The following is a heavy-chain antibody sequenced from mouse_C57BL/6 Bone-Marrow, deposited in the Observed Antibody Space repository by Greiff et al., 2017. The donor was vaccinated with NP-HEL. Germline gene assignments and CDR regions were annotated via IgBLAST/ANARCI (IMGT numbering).Heavy chain of an antibody. V-gene: IGHV1-80*01. CDR3: ARAGSGTRYFDV. CDR2: IYPGDGDT. D-gene: IGHD4-1*01. CDR1: GYAFSSYW. Sequence: VQLQQSGAELVKPGASVKISCKASGYAFSSYWMNWVKQRPGKGLEWIGQIYPGDGDTNYNGKFKGKATLTADKSSSTAYMQLSSLTSEDSAVYFCARAGSGTRYFDVWGTGTTVTVSS. J-gene: IGHJ1*03.